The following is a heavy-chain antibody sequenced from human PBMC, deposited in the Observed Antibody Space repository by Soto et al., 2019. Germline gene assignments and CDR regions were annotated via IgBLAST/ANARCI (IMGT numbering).Heavy chain of an antibody. J-gene: IGHJ3*02. D-gene: IGHD3-3*01. CDR1: GFTFSSYD. Sequence: GGSLRLSCAASGFTFSSYDMHWVRQATGKGLEWVSAIGTAGDTYYPGSVKGRFTISRENAKNSLYLQMNSMRAGDTAVYDCARSITIVGVVIDDAFDIWGQGTMVTVSS. CDR2: IGTAGDT. CDR3: ARSITIVGVVIDDAFDI. V-gene: IGHV3-13*01.